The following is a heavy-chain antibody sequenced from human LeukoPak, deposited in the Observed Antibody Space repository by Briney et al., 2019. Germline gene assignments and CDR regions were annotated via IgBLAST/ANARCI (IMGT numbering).Heavy chain of an antibody. CDR2: IYSDGRT. Sequence: GGSLRLSCAASGLTVSTNHMNWVRQAPGQGLEWLSLIYSDGRTYYADSVKGRFTISRDNSKNTLYLQMNSLRAEETAVDYCTRRTITVPVTDYWGQGTLVTVSS. CDR3: TRRTITVPVTDY. V-gene: IGHV3-53*01. D-gene: IGHD6-19*01. J-gene: IGHJ4*02. CDR1: GLTVSTNH.